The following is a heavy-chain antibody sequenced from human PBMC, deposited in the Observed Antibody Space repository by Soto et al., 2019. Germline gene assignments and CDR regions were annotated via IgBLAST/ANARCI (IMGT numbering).Heavy chain of an antibody. D-gene: IGHD3-10*01. Sequence: GGSLRLSCAASGFTFSSYGMHWVRQAPGKGLEWVAVIWYDGSNKYYADSVKGRFTISRDNSKNTLYLQMNSLRAEDTAVYYCAREWLAGYYYYGMDVWGQGTTVTVSS. CDR3: AREWLAGYYYYGMDV. J-gene: IGHJ6*02. CDR2: IWYDGSNK. CDR1: GFTFSSYG. V-gene: IGHV3-33*01.